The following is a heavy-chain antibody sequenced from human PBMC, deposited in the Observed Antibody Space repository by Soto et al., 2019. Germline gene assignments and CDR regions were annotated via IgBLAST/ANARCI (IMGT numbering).Heavy chain of an antibody. CDR2: ISAYNGNT. V-gene: IGHV1-18*01. CDR3: ASDLVDSYGPQLHX. J-gene: IGHJ4*02. Sequence: ASLKVSCKASGYTFTSYGISWVRQAPGQGLEWMGLISAYNGNTNYAHKLQGRVTMTADTSTSTAYMELRSLRSDDTAVYYCASDLVDSYGPQLHXWGQGTLVTVSX. CDR1: GYTFTSYG. D-gene: IGHD5-18*01.